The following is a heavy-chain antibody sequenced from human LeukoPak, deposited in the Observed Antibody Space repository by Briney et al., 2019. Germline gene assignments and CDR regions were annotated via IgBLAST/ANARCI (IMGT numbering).Heavy chain of an antibody. Sequence: GGSLRLSCAASGFTFSSYWMSWVRQAPGKGLEWVANIKQDGSEKYYVDSVKGRFTISRDNAKNSLYLQMNSLRAEDTAVYYCARVPGIGRWELYYFDYWGQGTLVTVSS. CDR3: ARVPGIGRWELYYFDY. J-gene: IGHJ4*02. CDR2: IKQDGSEK. D-gene: IGHD1-26*01. V-gene: IGHV3-7*01. CDR1: GFTFSSYW.